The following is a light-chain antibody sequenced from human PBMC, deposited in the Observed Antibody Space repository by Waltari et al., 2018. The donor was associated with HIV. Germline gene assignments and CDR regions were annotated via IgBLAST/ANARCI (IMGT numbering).Light chain of an antibody. Sequence: QSVLTQPPSASATPGQRVTISCSGSSSNIGTNYVFWYQQFPGMAPELLIFRDNERPSGVPDRFSGSRSGTSASLVISGLRSEDEAEYYCAAWDDSLNGFYVFGSGTRVTVL. V-gene: IGLV1-47*01. J-gene: IGLJ1*01. CDR1: SSNIGTNY. CDR2: RDN. CDR3: AAWDDSLNGFYV.